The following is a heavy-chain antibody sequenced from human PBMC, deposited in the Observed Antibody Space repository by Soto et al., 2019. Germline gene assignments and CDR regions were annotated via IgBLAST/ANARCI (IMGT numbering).Heavy chain of an antibody. CDR2: IHPNSGGA. V-gene: IGHV1-2*02. J-gene: IGHJ4*02. CDR3: AIPGAGDFDY. D-gene: IGHD6-13*01. Sequence: ASVKVSCKTSGYTFTDYYIHWVRQAPGQGLEWVGWIHPNSGGANLAQKFQGRVTMTSDTSINTAYVELSSLTSDDTAVYYCAIPGAGDFDYWGQGTLVTVSS. CDR1: GYTFTDYY.